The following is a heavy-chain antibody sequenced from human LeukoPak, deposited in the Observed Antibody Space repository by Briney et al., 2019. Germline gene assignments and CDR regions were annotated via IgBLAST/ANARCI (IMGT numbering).Heavy chain of an antibody. CDR1: GYTFTRYG. Sequence: GESLKISCKASGYTFTRYGISWVRQAPGQGLEWMGWISAYNGNTNYAQKLQGRVTMTTDTSTSTAYMELRSLKSDDTAVYYCARDPRGSSNWSNWFDPWGQGTLVTVSS. CDR3: ARDPRGSSNWSNWFDP. V-gene: IGHV1-18*01. D-gene: IGHD6-13*01. J-gene: IGHJ5*02. CDR2: ISAYNGNT.